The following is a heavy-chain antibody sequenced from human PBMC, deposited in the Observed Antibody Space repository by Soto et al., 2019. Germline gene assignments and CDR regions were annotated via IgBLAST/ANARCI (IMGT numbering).Heavy chain of an antibody. J-gene: IGHJ3*02. V-gene: IGHV3-33*06. Sequence: GGSLRLSCAASGFTFSSYGMHWVRQAPGKGLEWVAVIWYDGSNKYYADSVKGRFTISRDNSKNTLYLQMNSLRAEDTAVYYCAKVGLGDAFDIWGQGTMVTVSS. CDR1: GFTFSSYG. D-gene: IGHD7-27*01. CDR3: AKVGLGDAFDI. CDR2: IWYDGSNK.